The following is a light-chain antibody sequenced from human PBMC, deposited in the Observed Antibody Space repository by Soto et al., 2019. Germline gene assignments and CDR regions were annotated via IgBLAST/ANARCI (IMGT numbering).Light chain of an antibody. CDR2: NVN. Sequence: QSALTQPPSASGSPGQSVTISCTGTSSDVGGYNYVSWFQQHPGKAPKLLIHNVNQRPSGVPDRFSGSKSGNTASLTVSGLQAEDEGTYYCSSYGGYNNVVFGTGTKVTVL. J-gene: IGLJ1*01. CDR1: SSDVGGYNY. CDR3: SSYGGYNNVV. V-gene: IGLV2-8*01.